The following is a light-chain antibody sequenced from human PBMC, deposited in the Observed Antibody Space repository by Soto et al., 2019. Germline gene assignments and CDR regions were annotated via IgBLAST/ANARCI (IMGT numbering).Light chain of an antibody. Sequence: SALTQPASVSSSPGQSITIPYTGTSSDVGSYNLVSWFQQHPGKVPELLIYEGTKRPSGLSDRFSGSKSGTTASLTISGLQAEDEAHYYCYSYAGENLYVFGTGTKVTVL. V-gene: IGLV2-23*01. CDR1: SSDVGSYNL. CDR2: EGT. CDR3: YSYAGENLYV. J-gene: IGLJ1*01.